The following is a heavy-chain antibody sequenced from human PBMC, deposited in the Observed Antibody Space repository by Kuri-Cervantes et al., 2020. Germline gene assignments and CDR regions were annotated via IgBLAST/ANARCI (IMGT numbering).Heavy chain of an antibody. Sequence: ASVKVSCKASGYTFTSYGISWVRQATGQGLEWMGWMNPNSGNTGYAQKFQGRVTMTRNTSISTAYMELSSLRSEDTAVYYCAADHRVGATQLLDAFDIWGQGTMVTVSS. CDR1: GYTFTSYG. J-gene: IGHJ3*02. CDR2: MNPNSGNT. V-gene: IGHV1-8*02. CDR3: AADHRVGATQLLDAFDI. D-gene: IGHD1-26*01.